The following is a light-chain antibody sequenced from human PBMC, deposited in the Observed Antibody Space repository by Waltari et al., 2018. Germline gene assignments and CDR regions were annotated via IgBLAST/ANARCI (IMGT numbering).Light chain of an antibody. Sequence: ENVLTQSAGTLSLSPGERATLSCRASQSVSNNYVAWYQQRPGQAPRLVIYAASNRATGIPDRFSGSGSGTDFTLTFSRLEPEDFAVYYCQQYDTLPLTFGGGTKVEIK. V-gene: IGKV3-20*01. CDR3: QQYDTLPLT. CDR2: AAS. J-gene: IGKJ4*01. CDR1: QSVSNNY.